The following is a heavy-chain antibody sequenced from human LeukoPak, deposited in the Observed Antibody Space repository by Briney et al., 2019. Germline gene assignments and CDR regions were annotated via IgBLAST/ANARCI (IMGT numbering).Heavy chain of an antibody. J-gene: IGHJ5*01. CDR2: IRQDETKK. CDR3: ARVGERDKFALIEGRFDS. D-gene: IGHD2-21*01. V-gene: IGHV3-7*01. CDR1: GFSFSSYL. Sequence: GGSLRLSCTASGFSFSSYLISLVRQAPGKVLGLVANIRQDETKKYYLDYVKGRFTISRDNAKDSVHLKMTSMRAEDTAVYYCARVGERDKFALIEGRFDSWGQGTLVTVSS.